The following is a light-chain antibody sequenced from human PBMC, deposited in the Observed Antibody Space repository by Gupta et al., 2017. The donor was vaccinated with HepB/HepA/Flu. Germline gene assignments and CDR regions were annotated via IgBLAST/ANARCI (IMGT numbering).Light chain of an antibody. V-gene: IGKV1-9*01. Sequence: DIQLTQSPSFLSASVGDRVTISCRASQGINNYLAWYQQKPGKAPKLLIYAACTLQSGVPSRFSGSESGTEFTLTISSLQPEDFATYYCQQAEDYPVTFGQGTRLDLK. CDR1: QGINNY. J-gene: IGKJ5*01. CDR3: QQAEDYPVT. CDR2: AAC.